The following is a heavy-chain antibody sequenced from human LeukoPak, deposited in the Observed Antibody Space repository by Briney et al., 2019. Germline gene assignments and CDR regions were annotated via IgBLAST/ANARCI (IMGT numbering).Heavy chain of an antibody. J-gene: IGHJ6*03. CDR2: ISDSGGGT. Sequence: GGSLRLSCAASGFTFSSYAMSWVRQAPEKGLEWVSTISDSGGGTYYADSVKGRFTISRDNSKNTLYLQMNSLRAEDTAVYYCARDYCSSTSCSSLYYYYYMDVWGKGTTVTVSS. CDR1: GFTFSSYA. V-gene: IGHV3-23*01. D-gene: IGHD2-2*01. CDR3: ARDYCSSTSCSSLYYYYYMDV.